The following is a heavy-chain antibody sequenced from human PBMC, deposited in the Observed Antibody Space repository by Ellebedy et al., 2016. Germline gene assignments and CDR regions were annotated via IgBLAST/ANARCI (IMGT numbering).Heavy chain of an antibody. D-gene: IGHD4-17*01. V-gene: IGHV4-30-4*08. J-gene: IGHJ4*02. Sequence: SETLSLXXTVSGGSINTGDYYWSWFRQPPGKGLEWIGYICYSGSTYYNPSLKSRVYMSVDTSKNQFSLRLTSVTAADTAVYYCARKWDFGDYHFDYWGQGALVTVSS. CDR1: GGSINTGDYY. CDR2: ICYSGST. CDR3: ARKWDFGDYHFDY.